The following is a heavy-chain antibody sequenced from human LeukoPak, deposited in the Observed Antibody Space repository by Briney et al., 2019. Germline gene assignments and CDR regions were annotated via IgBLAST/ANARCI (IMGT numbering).Heavy chain of an antibody. J-gene: IGHJ4*02. V-gene: IGHV1-18*01. CDR2: ISAYNGNT. CDR3: ARERAHDFDY. CDR1: GYTFTSYG. Sequence: AASVTVSCKASGYTFTSYGISWVRQAPGQGLEWMGWISAYNGNTNYAQKLQGRVTMTTDASTSTAYMELRSLRSDDTAVYYCARERAHDFDYWGQGTLVTVSS.